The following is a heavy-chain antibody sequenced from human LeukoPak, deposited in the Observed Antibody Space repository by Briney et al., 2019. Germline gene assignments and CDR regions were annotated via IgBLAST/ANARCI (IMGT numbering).Heavy chain of an antibody. CDR3: ARINEVLLWFGELGADYYYGMDV. J-gene: IGHJ6*02. D-gene: IGHD3-10*01. V-gene: IGHV1-69*04. CDR1: GGTFSSYA. CDR2: IIPILGIA. Sequence: ASVKVSCKASGGTFSSYAISWVRQAPGQGLEWMGRIIPILGIANYAQKFQGRVTITADKSTSTAYMELSSLRSEDTAVYYCARINEVLLWFGELGADYYYGMDVWGQGTTVTVSS.